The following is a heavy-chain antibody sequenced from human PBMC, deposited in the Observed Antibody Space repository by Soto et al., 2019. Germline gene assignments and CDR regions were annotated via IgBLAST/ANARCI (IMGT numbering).Heavy chain of an antibody. CDR2: ISGSGRGT. CDR1: GFSFNTYA. V-gene: IGHV3-23*01. J-gene: IGHJ3*02. Sequence: PGGSLRLSCASSGFSFNTYAMSWVRQAPGKGLEWVSAISGSGRGTYYADSVKGRFTTSRDNSKNTLFLQMNSLRVEDTAVYYCAKDQTLVEGDYDFFDIWGQGTMVTVSS. D-gene: IGHD5-12*01. CDR3: AKDQTLVEGDYDFFDI.